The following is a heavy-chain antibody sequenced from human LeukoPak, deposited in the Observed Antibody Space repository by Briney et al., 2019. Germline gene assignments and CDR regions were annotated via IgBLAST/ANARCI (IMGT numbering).Heavy chain of an antibody. V-gene: IGHV1-18*01. Sequence: ASVKVSCKASGYTFTSYGISWVRQAPGQGLEWMGWISAYNGNTNYAQKLQGRVTMTTDTSTSTAYMELSSLRSEDAAVYYCARMSYYDSSGDNWFDPWGQGTLVTVSS. D-gene: IGHD3-22*01. J-gene: IGHJ5*02. CDR3: ARMSYYDSSGDNWFDP. CDR1: GYTFTSYG. CDR2: ISAYNGNT.